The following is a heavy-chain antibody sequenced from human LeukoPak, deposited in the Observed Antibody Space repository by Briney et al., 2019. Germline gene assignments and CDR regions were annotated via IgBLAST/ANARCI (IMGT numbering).Heavy chain of an antibody. CDR2: IIPIFGTA. Sequence: ASVKVSCKASGGTFSSYAISWVRQAPGQGLEWMGGIIPIFGTANYAQKFQGRVTITADESTSTAYMELSSLRSEDTAVYHCARVSLGNEPGSPQNYYYYGMDVWGQGTTVTVSS. J-gene: IGHJ6*02. CDR1: GGTFSSYA. CDR3: ARVSLGNEPGSPQNYYYYGMDV. V-gene: IGHV1-69*13.